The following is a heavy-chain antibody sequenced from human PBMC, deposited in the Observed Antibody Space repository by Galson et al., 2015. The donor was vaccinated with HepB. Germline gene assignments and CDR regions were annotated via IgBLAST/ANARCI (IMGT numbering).Heavy chain of an antibody. Sequence: SLRLSCAASGFNFRGYDMLWVRQVPGKGLEWVSAIGTLSDPYYPDSVKGRFTLSRDNAKNSLSLQMSNLGAGDTGVYYCARGLGSGWKLYFDLWGRGTLVTVSS. D-gene: IGHD6-19*01. V-gene: IGHV3-13*05. CDR3: ARGLGSGWKLYFDL. CDR1: GFNFRGYD. CDR2: IGTLSDP. J-gene: IGHJ2*01.